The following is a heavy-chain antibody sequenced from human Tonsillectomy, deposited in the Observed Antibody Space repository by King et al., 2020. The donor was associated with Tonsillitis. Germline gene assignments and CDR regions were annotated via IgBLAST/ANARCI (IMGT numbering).Heavy chain of an antibody. V-gene: IGHV5-10-1*03. Sequence: DVQLVQSGADVKKPGESLRISCKGSGYNFGNYWISWVRQMPGKGLEWMGRIDPSDSYTQDNPSFQGHVTISVDKSISTAYLQWSSLKASDTAMYYCARHYGITDYGGQGTLVTVSS. D-gene: IGHD3-16*01. CDR2: IDPSDSYT. CDR3: ARHYGITDY. J-gene: IGHJ4*02. CDR1: GYNFGNYW.